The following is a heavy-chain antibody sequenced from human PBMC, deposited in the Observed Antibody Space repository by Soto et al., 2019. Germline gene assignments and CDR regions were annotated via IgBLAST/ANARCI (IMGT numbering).Heavy chain of an antibody. Sequence: ASVKVSCKASGYTFTSYGISWVRQAPGQGLERMGWISVYNGNTNYAQKLQGRVTMTTDTSTSTAYMELRSLRSDDTAVYYCARDRDCSSTSCYTDYYFDYWGQGTLVTVSS. CDR1: GYTFTSYG. J-gene: IGHJ4*02. D-gene: IGHD2-2*02. CDR2: ISVYNGNT. CDR3: ARDRDCSSTSCYTDYYFDY. V-gene: IGHV1-18*04.